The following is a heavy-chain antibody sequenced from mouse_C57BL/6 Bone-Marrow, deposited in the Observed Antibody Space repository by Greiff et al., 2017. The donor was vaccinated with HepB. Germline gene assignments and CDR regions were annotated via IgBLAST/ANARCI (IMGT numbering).Heavy chain of an antibody. CDR3: ARGEVLYGNYWYFDD. Sequence: VQLQQPGAELVKPGASVKMSCKASGYTFTSYWITWVKQRPGQGLEWIGDIYPGSGSTNYNEKFKSKATLTVDTSSSTAYLQRSSLTSEDSAVYYCARGEVLYGNYWYFDDWGTGTTVTVSS. D-gene: IGHD2-1*01. V-gene: IGHV1-55*01. CDR2: IYPGSGST. J-gene: IGHJ1*03. CDR1: GYTFTSYW.